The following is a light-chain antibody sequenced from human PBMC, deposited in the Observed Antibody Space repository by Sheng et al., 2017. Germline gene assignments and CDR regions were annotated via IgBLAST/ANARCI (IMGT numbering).Light chain of an antibody. CDR3: QQRTSWPT. Sequence: EIVLTQSPVTLSLSPGERATLSCRASQSVTRFLAWYQQKPGQAPRLLIYDASSRATGTPARFSGSGSGTDFTLTISSLEPEDFAVYICQQRTSWPTFGGGTKVEI. V-gene: IGKV3-11*01. CDR1: QSVTRF. J-gene: IGKJ4*01. CDR2: DAS.